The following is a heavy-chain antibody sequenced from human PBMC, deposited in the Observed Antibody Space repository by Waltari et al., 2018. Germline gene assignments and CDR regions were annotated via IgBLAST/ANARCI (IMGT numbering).Heavy chain of an antibody. CDR2: IYHSGST. CDR3: VRAQRGYYGSGNWFDP. J-gene: IGHJ5*02. D-gene: IGHD3-10*01. V-gene: IGHV4-38-2*01. CDR1: GYSISSGYY. Sequence: QVQLQESGPGLVKPSETLSLTCAVSGYSISSGYYWGWIRQPPGKGLEWIGSIYHSGSTYYNPSLKSRVTISVDTSKNQFSLKLSSVTAADTAVYYCVRAQRGYYGSGNWFDPWGQGTLVTVSS.